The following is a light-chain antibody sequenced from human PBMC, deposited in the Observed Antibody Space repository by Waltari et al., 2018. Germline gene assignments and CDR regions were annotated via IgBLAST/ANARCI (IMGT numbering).Light chain of an antibody. CDR1: QSVSSN. CDR2: GAS. Sequence: EIVMTQAPVTLSVSPGERATLFCRASQSVSSNLAWYQQKPGRGPRLLIYGASIRATGIPASFTGSGSGTEFTLTISRLQSEDFAVYFCQHYNNRPLTFGGGTKVEI. J-gene: IGKJ4*01. CDR3: QHYNNRPLT. V-gene: IGKV3-15*01.